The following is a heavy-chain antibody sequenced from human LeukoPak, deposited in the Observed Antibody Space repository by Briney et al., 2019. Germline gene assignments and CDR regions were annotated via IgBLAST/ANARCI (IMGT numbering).Heavy chain of an antibody. D-gene: IGHD6-19*01. V-gene: IGHV3-30*03. CDR3: ARGLPNFEIAVAGTCFDY. CDR1: GFTFSSYG. Sequence: GGSLRLSCAASGFTFSSYGMHWVRQAPGKGLEWVAVISYDGSNKYYADSVKGRFTISRDNSKNTLYLQMNSLRAEDTAVYYCARGLPNFEIAVAGTCFDYWGQGTLVTVSS. J-gene: IGHJ4*02. CDR2: ISYDGSNK.